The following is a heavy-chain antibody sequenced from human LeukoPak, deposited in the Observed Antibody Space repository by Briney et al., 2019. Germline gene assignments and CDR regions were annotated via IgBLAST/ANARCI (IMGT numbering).Heavy chain of an antibody. CDR2: ISGSGGST. J-gene: IGHJ5*02. CDR3: AKAPSYDFWSGYSGQNWFDP. V-gene: IGHV3-23*01. CDR1: GFTFSSYA. Sequence: GGSLRRSCAASGFTFSSYAMSWVRQAPGMGLEWVSAISGSGGSTYYADSVRGRFTISRDNSKSTLYLQMNSLRAEDTAVYYCAKAPSYDFWSGYSGQNWFDPWGQGTLVTVSS. D-gene: IGHD3-3*01.